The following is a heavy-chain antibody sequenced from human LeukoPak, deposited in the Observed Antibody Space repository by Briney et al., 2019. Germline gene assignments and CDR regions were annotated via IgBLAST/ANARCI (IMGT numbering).Heavy chain of an antibody. CDR1: GFTFSSYS. D-gene: IGHD3-22*01. V-gene: IGHV3-21*01. Sequence: GGSLRLSCAASGFTFSSYSMNWVRQAPAKGLEWVSSISSSSYIYYADSVKGRFTISRDNAKNSLYLQMNSLRAEDTAVYYCARARYYYDSSGYGHYAFDIWGQGTMVTVSS. CDR3: ARARYYYDSSGYGHYAFDI. CDR2: ISSSSYI. J-gene: IGHJ3*02.